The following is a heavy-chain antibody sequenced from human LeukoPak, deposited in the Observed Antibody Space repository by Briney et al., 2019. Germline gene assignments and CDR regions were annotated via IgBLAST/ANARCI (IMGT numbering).Heavy chain of an antibody. CDR2: IYTSGST. V-gene: IGHV4-4*07. Sequence: SETLSLTCTVSGASISSYYWSWIRQPAGKGLKWIGRIYTSGSTNYNLSFKSRVTMSVDTAKNQFSLKLSSVTAADTAVYYCARGTTLDYWGQGTLVTVSS. J-gene: IGHJ4*02. D-gene: IGHD1-14*01. CDR1: GASISSYY. CDR3: ARGTTLDY.